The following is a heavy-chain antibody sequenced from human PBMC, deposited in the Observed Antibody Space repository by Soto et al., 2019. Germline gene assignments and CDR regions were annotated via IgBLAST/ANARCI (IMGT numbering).Heavy chain of an antibody. J-gene: IGHJ5*02. CDR2: MSPNSANT. CDR1: GYTFTSYD. Sequence: EASVKVSCKASGYTFTSYDINWVRQATGQGLEWMGWMSPNSANTGYAQKFQGRVTMTRNTSISTAYMELSSLRSEDTAVYYCAREGYSSSSGSRGNWFEPWGQGTMVTVSS. V-gene: IGHV1-8*01. D-gene: IGHD6-6*01. CDR3: AREGYSSSSGSRGNWFEP.